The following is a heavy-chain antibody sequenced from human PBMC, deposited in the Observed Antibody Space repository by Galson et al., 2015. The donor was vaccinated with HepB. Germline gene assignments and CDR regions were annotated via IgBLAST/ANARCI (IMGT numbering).Heavy chain of an antibody. CDR1: GFTFSSYA. J-gene: IGHJ4*02. D-gene: IGHD5-24*01. CDR2: ITNSGGST. Sequence: SLRLSCAASGFTFSSYAMSWVRQAPGKGLEWVSGITNSGGSTYNADSVKGRFTISRDNSKSTLYLQMNSLRAEDTAVYYCAKGPTEMRLRPREPVESGLDYWGQGTLVTVSS. CDR3: AKGPTEMRLRPREPVESGLDY. V-gene: IGHV3-23*01.